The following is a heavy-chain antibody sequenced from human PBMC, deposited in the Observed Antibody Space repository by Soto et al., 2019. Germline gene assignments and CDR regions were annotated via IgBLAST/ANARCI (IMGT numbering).Heavy chain of an antibody. CDR3: ARPSRLGLMDGMDV. Sequence: QVQLVESGGGVVQPGRSLRLSCAASGFTFSSYAMHWVRQAPGKGLEWVAVISYDGSNKYYADSVKGRFTISRDNSKNTLYLQMNSLRAEDTAVYYCARPSRLGLMDGMDVWGQGTTVPVSS. CDR1: GFTFSSYA. J-gene: IGHJ6*02. V-gene: IGHV3-30-3*01. D-gene: IGHD3-10*01. CDR2: ISYDGSNK.